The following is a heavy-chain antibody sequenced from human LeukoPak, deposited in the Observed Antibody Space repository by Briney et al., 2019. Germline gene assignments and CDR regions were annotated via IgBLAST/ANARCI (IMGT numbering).Heavy chain of an antibody. CDR2: ISPASGAT. CDR1: GYTFTGSY. CDR3: LKKNGG. J-gene: IGHJ4*02. D-gene: IGHD3-16*01. V-gene: IGHV1-2*02. Sequence: ASVRVSCKASGYTFTGSYMHWVRQAPGQGFEWIGWISPASGATKYAQNFQGRVTLTTDTSITTAYMELSSLTSDDTASYYCLKKNGGWGREPPVTV.